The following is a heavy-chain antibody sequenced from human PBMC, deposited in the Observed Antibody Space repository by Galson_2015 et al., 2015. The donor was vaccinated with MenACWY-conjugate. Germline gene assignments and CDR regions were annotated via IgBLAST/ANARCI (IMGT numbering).Heavy chain of an antibody. Sequence: SLRLSCAASAFTFSSFEMNWVRQAPGKGLEWVSYISSSGTTIYYSDSVKGRFTISRDNAKNSLYLQMNSLRAEDTAVYYCARLAVPGLIWGQGTLLTVSS. J-gene: IGHJ4*02. CDR3: ARLAVPGLI. D-gene: IGHD6-19*01. CDR2: ISSSGTTI. CDR1: AFTFSSFE. V-gene: IGHV3-48*03.